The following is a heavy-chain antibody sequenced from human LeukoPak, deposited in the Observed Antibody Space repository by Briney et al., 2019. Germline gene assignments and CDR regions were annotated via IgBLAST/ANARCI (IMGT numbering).Heavy chain of an antibody. CDR2: IKQDGSEK. V-gene: IGHV3-7*05. CDR3: ARNPLRYFGWLRFDH. J-gene: IGHJ4*02. Sequence: GGSLRLSCAASGFTFSSYWMSWVRQAPGKGLEWVANIKQDGSEKYYVDSVKGRFTISRDNAKNSLYLQMNSLRVEDTAVYYCARNPLRYFGWLRFDHWGQGTLVTVSS. CDR1: GFTFSSYW. D-gene: IGHD3-9*01.